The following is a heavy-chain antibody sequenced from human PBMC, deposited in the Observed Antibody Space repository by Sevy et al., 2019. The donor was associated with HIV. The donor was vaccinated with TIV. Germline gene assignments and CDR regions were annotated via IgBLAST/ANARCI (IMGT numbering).Heavy chain of an antibody. CDR2: INQGGSEK. CDR1: GFTFSAYW. J-gene: IGHJ5*02. Sequence: GESLKISCAASGFTFSAYWMHWVRQAPGKGREWVANINQGGSEKYYVDSVKGRFTISRDNAKNSLFLQMNSLRAEDTAVYYCARALAAAASSWGQGALVTVSS. V-gene: IGHV3-7*01. CDR3: ARALAAAASS. D-gene: IGHD6-13*01.